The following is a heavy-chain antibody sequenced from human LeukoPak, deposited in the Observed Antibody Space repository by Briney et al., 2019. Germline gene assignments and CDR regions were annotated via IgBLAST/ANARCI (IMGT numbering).Heavy chain of an antibody. V-gene: IGHV1-2*02. CDR2: INPNSGGT. CDR3: ARDRDYGSGIFDY. D-gene: IGHD3-10*01. J-gene: IGHJ4*02. CDR1: GYTFTAYY. Sequence: PSVKLSCTASGYTFTAYYMHWGRQAPGQGLGWMGWINPNSGGTNYAQKFQGRVTMTRDTSISTAYMELNRLRSDDTAVYYCARDRDYGSGIFDYWGQGTLVTVSS.